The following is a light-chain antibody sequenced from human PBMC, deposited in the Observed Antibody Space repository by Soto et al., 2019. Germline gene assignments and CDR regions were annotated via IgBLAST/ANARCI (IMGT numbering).Light chain of an antibody. J-gene: IGLJ3*02. CDR3: CSYAGRNTYV. CDR2: EGT. CDR1: SSDVGNYNL. Sequence: QSALPQPASVSGSPGQSITISCTGTSSDVGNYNLVSWYQQYPDKAPKLIMSEGTKRPAGVSDRFSGSKSGTTASLTISGRQAEDEADYYCCSYAGRNTYVFGGGTKVTVL. V-gene: IGLV2-23*01.